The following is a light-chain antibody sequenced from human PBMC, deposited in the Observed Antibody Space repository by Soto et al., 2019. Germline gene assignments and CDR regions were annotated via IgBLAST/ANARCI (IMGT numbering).Light chain of an antibody. Sequence: PGQRVTISCSGSSSNIENNYVSWYRQLPGTAPNLLIYEDNKRPSGIPDRFSGSKSGTSATLGITGLETGDEADYYCATWDSSLSGGVFGTGTKVTVL. J-gene: IGLJ1*01. CDR3: ATWDSSLSGGV. V-gene: IGLV1-51*02. CDR1: SSNIENNY. CDR2: EDN.